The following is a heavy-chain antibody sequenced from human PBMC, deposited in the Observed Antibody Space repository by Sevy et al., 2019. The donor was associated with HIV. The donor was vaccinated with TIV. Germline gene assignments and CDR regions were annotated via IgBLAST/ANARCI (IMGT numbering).Heavy chain of an antibody. CDR2: IYWNDDE. V-gene: IGHV2-5*01. J-gene: IGHJ4*02. Sequence: SGPTLVKRRQTLTLTCTFSGFSLKNSGVHVGWIRQPPGKALEWLALIYWNDDERYTPSLSDRLAITKESSKNQVVLTMTNMDSVDTATYFCAHGARDYSTSGNSYFDFWGQGTLVTVSS. D-gene: IGHD3-10*01. CDR3: AHGARDYSTSGNSYFDF. CDR1: GFSLKNSGVH.